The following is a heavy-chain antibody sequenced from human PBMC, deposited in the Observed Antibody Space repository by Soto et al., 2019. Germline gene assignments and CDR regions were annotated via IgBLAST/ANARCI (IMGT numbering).Heavy chain of an antibody. CDR1: GFIFSDAW. CDR3: TSHDATEQNFVPY. Sequence: EVQLVESGGGLVKPGGSLRLSCAASGFIFSDAWMNWARQAPGKGLEWVGRIKSKAYGGTADYSAPVRGRFTISRDDATATMYLQMNSLETEDTGVYYCTSHDATEQNFVPYWGQGTLVTVSS. D-gene: IGHD1-7*01. V-gene: IGHV3-15*07. CDR2: IKSKAYGGTA. J-gene: IGHJ4*02.